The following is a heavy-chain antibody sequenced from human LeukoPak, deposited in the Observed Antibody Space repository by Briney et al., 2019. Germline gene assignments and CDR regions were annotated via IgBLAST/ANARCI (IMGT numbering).Heavy chain of an antibody. D-gene: IGHD4-17*01. Sequence: GASVKVSCKASGYTFTSYGISWVRQAPGQGLEWMGWISAYNGNTNYAQKLQGRVTMTTDTSTSTAYMELRSLRSDDTAMYYCASGTVTIQTKYYYYYMDVWGKGTTVTVSS. V-gene: IGHV1-18*01. J-gene: IGHJ6*03. CDR1: GYTFTSYG. CDR2: ISAYNGNT. CDR3: ASGTVTIQTKYYYYYMDV.